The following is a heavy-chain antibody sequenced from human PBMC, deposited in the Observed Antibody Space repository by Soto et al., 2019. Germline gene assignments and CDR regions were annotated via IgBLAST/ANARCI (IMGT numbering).Heavy chain of an antibody. CDR1: GYSFTSYW. Sequence: GESLKISFKGSGYSFTSYWISWVRQMPGKGLEWMGRIDPSDSYTNYSPSFQGHVTISADKSISTAYLQWSSLKASDTAMYYCARSLEWGSRPTPYGMDVWGQGTTVTVSS. D-gene: IGHD3-3*01. V-gene: IGHV5-10-1*01. CDR3: ARSLEWGSRPTPYGMDV. CDR2: IDPSDSYT. J-gene: IGHJ6*02.